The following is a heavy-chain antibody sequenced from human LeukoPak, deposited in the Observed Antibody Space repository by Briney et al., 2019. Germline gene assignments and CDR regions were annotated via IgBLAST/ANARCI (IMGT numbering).Heavy chain of an antibody. CDR2: ISGSGGST. D-gene: IGHD4-23*01. V-gene: IGHV3-23*01. CDR3: ANSVTVVTPFDY. J-gene: IGHJ4*02. CDR1: GFTFSNAW. Sequence: TGGSLRLSCAVSGFTFSNAWMSWVRQAPGKGLEWVSAISGSGGSTYYADSVKGRFTVSRDNSKNTLYLQMNSLRAEDTAVYYCANSVTVVTPFDYWGQGTLVTVSS.